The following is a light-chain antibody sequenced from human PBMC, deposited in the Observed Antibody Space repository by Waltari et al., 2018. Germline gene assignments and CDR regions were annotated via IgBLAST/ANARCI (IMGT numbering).Light chain of an antibody. J-gene: IGLJ2*01. CDR3: CSFAGSSQML. V-gene: IGLV2-11*01. CDR2: DIN. CDR1: SSDVGGYNY. Sequence: QSALPQPRSVSGSPGQSVTISCTGTSSDVGGYNYVSWYQQDPGKAPKLMIYDINKRPSGVPDRFSGSKSGNTASLTISGVQAEDEADYYCCSFAGSSQMLFGGGTKLTVL.